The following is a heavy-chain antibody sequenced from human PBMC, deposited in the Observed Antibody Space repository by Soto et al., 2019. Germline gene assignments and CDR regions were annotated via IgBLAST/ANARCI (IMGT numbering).Heavy chain of an antibody. CDR1: GDSITSSSHY. CDR3: ARAGGLGAVAVDY. Sequence: SETLSLTCTVSGDSITSSSHYWGWIRQPPGKGLECIGYIYYSGNTYYNPSLKSRVTISVDTSKNQFSLKLNSLTAADTAVYYCARAGGLGAVAVDYWGQGTLVT. D-gene: IGHD6-19*01. J-gene: IGHJ4*02. CDR2: IYYSGNT. V-gene: IGHV4-39*07.